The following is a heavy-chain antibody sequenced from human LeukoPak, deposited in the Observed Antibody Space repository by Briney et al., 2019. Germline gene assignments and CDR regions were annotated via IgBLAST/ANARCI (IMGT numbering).Heavy chain of an antibody. V-gene: IGHV4-39*07. CDR2: IYYSGST. D-gene: IGHD3-10*01. J-gene: IGHJ4*02. Sequence: PSETLSLTCTVSGGSISSSSYYWGWIRQPPGKGLEWIGSIYYSGSTYYNPSLKSRVTISLDTSKNQFSLNVSSVTAADTAVYYCARVVRGVYDYWGQGTLVIVSS. CDR3: ARVVRGVYDY. CDR1: GGSISSSSYY.